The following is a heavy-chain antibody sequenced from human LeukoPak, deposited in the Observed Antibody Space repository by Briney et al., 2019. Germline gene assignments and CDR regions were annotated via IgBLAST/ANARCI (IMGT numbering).Heavy chain of an antibody. Sequence: PGRSLRLSCAASGFTFSSYGMHWARQAPGKGLEWVAVIWDDGSSKYYGDSVKGRFTISRDNSKNTLYLQMNSLRAEDTAVYYCAIPTRGSGSFLIDFWGQGTRVTVSS. CDR2: IWDDGSSK. CDR3: AIPTRGSGSFLIDF. D-gene: IGHD1-26*01. J-gene: IGHJ4*02. CDR1: GFTFSSYG. V-gene: IGHV3-33*01.